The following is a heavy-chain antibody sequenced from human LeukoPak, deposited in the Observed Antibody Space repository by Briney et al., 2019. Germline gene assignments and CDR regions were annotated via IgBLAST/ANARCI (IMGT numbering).Heavy chain of an antibody. V-gene: IGHV4-4*07. CDR3: ARDLDADCSGGSCYPGYYYMDV. J-gene: IGHJ6*03. CDR2: IYTSGST. Sequence: SETLSLTCTVSGGSISSYYWSWIRQPAGKGLEWLGRIYTSGSTNCNPSLKSRVTMSVDTSKNQFSLKLSSVTAADTAVYYCARDLDADCSGGSCYPGYYYMDVWGKGTTVTVSS. D-gene: IGHD2-15*01. CDR1: GGSISSYY.